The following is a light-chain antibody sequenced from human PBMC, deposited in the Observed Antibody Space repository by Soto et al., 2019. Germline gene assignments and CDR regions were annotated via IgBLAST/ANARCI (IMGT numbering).Light chain of an antibody. CDR2: YDN. J-gene: IGLJ2*01. V-gene: IGLV3-21*04. CDR3: QVWDTSSYHPV. Sequence: SYELTQPPSVSVAPGKTASLTCGGNNIGSKSVHWYQRKPGQAPVLVIYYDNDRPSWIPERFSASNSGNTATLTISWVEAGDEADYYCQVWDTSSYHPVFGGGTKLTVL. CDR1: NIGSKS.